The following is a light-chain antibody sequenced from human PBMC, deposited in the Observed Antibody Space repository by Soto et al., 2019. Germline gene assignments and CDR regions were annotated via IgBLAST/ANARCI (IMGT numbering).Light chain of an antibody. CDR2: RNN. CDR3: AAWDDSLSVYV. Sequence: VLSPAPSTSGTPGPGVPRVCSGSISHIGRNPVYWHQQLPGTAPKLLIFRNNQRPSGVPDRFSDSKSGTSASLAISGLRSEDEADYYCAAWDDSLSVYVFGTGTKVTVL. CDR1: ISHIGRNP. J-gene: IGLJ1*01. V-gene: IGLV1-47*01.